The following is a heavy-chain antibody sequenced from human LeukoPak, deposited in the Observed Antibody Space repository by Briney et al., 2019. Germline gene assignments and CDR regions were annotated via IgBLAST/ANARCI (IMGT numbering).Heavy chain of an antibody. D-gene: IGHD2-15*01. J-gene: IGHJ4*02. CDR1: GFTFSSYG. V-gene: IGHV3-33*06. CDR2: IWYDGSNK. CDR3: AKDFRPFCSGGSCYSVDY. Sequence: GGSLRLSCAASGFTFSSYGMHWVRQAPGKGLEWVAVIWYDGSNKYYADSVKGRFTISRDNSKNTLYLQVNSLRAEDTAVYYCAKDFRPFCSGGSCYSVDYWGQGTLVTVSS.